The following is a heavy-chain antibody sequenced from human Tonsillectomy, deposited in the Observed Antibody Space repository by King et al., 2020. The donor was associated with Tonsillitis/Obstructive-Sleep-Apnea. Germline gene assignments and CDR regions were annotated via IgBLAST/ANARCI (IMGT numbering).Heavy chain of an antibody. J-gene: IGHJ4*02. Sequence: VQLVESGGGLIQPGGSLRLSCAASGFTVSSNYMSWVRQAPGKGLEWVSLIYTGGITYYADSVKGRFTISRDNSKNTLYLQMNSLRAEDTAVYYCARGAVIIARSPFDYWGQGTLVTDSS. V-gene: IGHV3-53*01. CDR2: IYTGGIT. D-gene: IGHD3-10*01. CDR1: GFTVSSNY. CDR3: ARGAVIIARSPFDY.